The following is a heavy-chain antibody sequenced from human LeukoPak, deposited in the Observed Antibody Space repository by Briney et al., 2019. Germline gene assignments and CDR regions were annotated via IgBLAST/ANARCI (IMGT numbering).Heavy chain of an antibody. D-gene: IGHD5-24*01. Sequence: PGRSLRLSCAASGFTFSSYAMHWVRQAPGKGLEWVAVISFDGIKKNSADSVKGRFTISRDNSKSTVYLQMNSLRVEDTAVYYCATDRGDGYKGFDYWGQGTLVTVSS. CDR1: GFTFSSYA. V-gene: IGHV3-30*07. CDR3: ATDRGDGYKGFDY. CDR2: ISFDGIKK. J-gene: IGHJ4*02.